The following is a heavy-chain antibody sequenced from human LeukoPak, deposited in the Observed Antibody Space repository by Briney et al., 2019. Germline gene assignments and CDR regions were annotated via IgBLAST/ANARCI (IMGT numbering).Heavy chain of an antibody. CDR2: INPSGGGT. D-gene: IGHD2-21*02. Sequence: ASVKVSCKASGYTFTSYYMHWVRQAPGQGLEWMGIINPSGGGTSYAQKFQGRVTMTRDTSTSTVYMELSSLRSEDTAVYYCARDDLDGDTPFLWGQGTLVTVSS. CDR1: GYTFTSYY. V-gene: IGHV1-46*01. CDR3: ARDDLDGDTPFL. J-gene: IGHJ4*02.